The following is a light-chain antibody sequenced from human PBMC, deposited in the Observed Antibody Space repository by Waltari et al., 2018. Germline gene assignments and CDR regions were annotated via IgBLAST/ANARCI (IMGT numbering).Light chain of an antibody. CDR3: QHYESLPVT. Sequence: EIVLTQSPGTLSLSPGESATLSCRASQSISKSLAWYQQKPGQAPRLLIYHASSRAAGIPDRFSGSGSGTDFSLTISRLEPEDFAVYYCQHYESLPVTFGQGTRVEIK. CDR1: QSISKS. V-gene: IGKV3-20*01. J-gene: IGKJ1*01. CDR2: HAS.